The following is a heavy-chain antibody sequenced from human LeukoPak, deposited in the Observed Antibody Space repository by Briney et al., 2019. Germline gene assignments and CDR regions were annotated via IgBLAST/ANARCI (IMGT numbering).Heavy chain of an antibody. J-gene: IGHJ4*02. D-gene: IGHD2-2*01. V-gene: IGHV3-20*04. CDR1: GFNFDEYG. CDR2: INWSGGST. CDR3: AIVYCSGPSCYSDY. Sequence: GGSLRLSCAASGFNFDEYGMSWVRQVPGKGLEWVSGINWSGGSTGYADSVKGRFTISRDNAKNSLYLQMNSLRAEDTALYFCAIVYCSGPSCYSDYWGQGTLVTVSS.